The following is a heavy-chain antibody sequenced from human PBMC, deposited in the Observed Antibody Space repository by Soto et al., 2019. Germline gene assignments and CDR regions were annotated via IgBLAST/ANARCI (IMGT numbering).Heavy chain of an antibody. D-gene: IGHD6-13*01. Sequence: KPGGSLRLSCAASGFTFSSYSMNWVRQAPGKGLEWVSSISSSSSYIYYADSVKGRFTISRDNAKNSLYLQMNSLRAEDTAVYYCARGPVDIAAAAYFDYWGQGTLVTVSS. V-gene: IGHV3-21*01. J-gene: IGHJ4*02. CDR3: ARGPVDIAAAAYFDY. CDR1: GFTFSSYS. CDR2: ISSSSSYI.